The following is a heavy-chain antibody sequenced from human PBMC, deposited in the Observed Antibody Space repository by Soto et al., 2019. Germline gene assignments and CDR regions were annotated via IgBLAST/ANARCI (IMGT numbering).Heavy chain of an antibody. V-gene: IGHV4-31*03. J-gene: IGHJ4*02. CDR2: IYYSGST. Sequence: TLSLTCTVSGGSISSGGYYWSWIRQHPGKGLEWIGYIYYSGSTYYNPSLKSRVTISVDTSKNQFSLKLSSVTAADTAVYYCARVHSSSWYEVDYWGQGTLVTVSS. CDR3: ARVHSSSWYEVDY. CDR1: GGSISSGGYY. D-gene: IGHD6-13*01.